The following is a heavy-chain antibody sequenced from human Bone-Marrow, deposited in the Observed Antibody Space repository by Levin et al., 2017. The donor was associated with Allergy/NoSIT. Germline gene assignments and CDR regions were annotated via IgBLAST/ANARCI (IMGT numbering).Heavy chain of an antibody. D-gene: IGHD5-12*01. CDR3: ARGKKDSGYDYDGKETYYYYYMDV. J-gene: IGHJ6*03. V-gene: IGHV1-69*13. CDR1: GGTFSSYA. Sequence: ASVKVSCKASGGTFSSYAISWVRQAPGQGLEWMGGIIPIFGTANYAQKFQGRVTITADESTSTAYMELSSLRSEDTAVYYCARGKKDSGYDYDGKETYYYYYMDVWGKGTTVTVSS. CDR2: IIPIFGTA.